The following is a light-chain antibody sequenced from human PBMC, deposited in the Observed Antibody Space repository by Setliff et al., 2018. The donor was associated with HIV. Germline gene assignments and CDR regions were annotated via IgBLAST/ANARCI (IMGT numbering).Light chain of an antibody. CDR3: SSYTSSSTPYVV. CDR1: SSDVGGYNY. V-gene: IGLV2-14*01. CDR2: DVS. J-gene: IGLJ2*01. Sequence: QSVLTQPASASGSPGQSITISCTGTSSDVGGYNYVSWYQQHPGKAPKLMIYDVSNRPSGVSNRFSGSKSGNTASLTISGLQAEDEADYYCSSYTSSSTPYVVFGGGTKVTVL.